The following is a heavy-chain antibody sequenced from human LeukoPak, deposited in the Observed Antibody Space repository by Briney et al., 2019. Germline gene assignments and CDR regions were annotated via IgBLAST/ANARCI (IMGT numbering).Heavy chain of an antibody. J-gene: IGHJ4*02. D-gene: IGHD2-2*01. CDR3: AREYGSGTFD. V-gene: IGHV3-53*01. CDR1: GFTFSSYP. CDR2: IYNGGAT. Sequence: GGSLRLSCVASGFTFSSYPMHWVRQAPGKGLECVSVIYNGGATYYADSVKGRFTISRDNSKNTLYLQMNSLRAEDTAVYFCAREYGSGTFDWGQGTLVTVSS.